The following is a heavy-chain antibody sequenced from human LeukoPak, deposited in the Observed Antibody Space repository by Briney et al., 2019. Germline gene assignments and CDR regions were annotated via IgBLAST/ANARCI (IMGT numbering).Heavy chain of an antibody. CDR1: GFTFSSYA. J-gene: IGHJ4*02. CDR3: AKERYYYDSSGQFDY. CDR2: ISGSGGST. Sequence: PGGSLRLPCAASGFTFSSYAMSWVRQAPGKGLEWVSAISGSGGSTYYADSVKGRFTISRDNSKNTLYLQMNSLRAEDTAVYYCAKERYYYDSSGQFDYWGQGTLVTVSS. V-gene: IGHV3-23*01. D-gene: IGHD3-22*01.